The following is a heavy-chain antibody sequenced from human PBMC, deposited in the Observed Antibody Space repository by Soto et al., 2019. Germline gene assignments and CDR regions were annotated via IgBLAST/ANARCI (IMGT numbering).Heavy chain of an antibody. J-gene: IGHJ4*02. CDR1: GFTFRNYW. D-gene: IGHD5-18*01. V-gene: IGHV3-7*01. Sequence: EVQLVESGGGLVQPGGSLRLSCVASGFTFRNYWMSWLRQAPGKGLEWVANTNQDGRERYSVDSVKGRFTISRDNAKISMHLQMNSLRAEDTAVYYCARDGSGYSTDWGQGTLVTVSS. CDR3: ARDGSGYSTD. CDR2: TNQDGRER.